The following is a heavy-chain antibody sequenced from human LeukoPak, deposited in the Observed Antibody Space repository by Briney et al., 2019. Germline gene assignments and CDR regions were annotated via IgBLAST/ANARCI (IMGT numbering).Heavy chain of an antibody. D-gene: IGHD2-2*01. J-gene: IGHJ4*02. V-gene: IGHV1-69*05. Sequence: SVKVSCKASGGTFSSYAISWVRQAPGQGLEWMGGIIPIFGTANYAQKFQGRVTITTDESTSTAYMELSSLRSEDTAVYYCARAVHLSGYCSSTSCRYYFDYWGQGTLVTVSS. CDR2: IIPIFGTA. CDR1: GGTFSSYA. CDR3: ARAVHLSGYCSSTSCRYYFDY.